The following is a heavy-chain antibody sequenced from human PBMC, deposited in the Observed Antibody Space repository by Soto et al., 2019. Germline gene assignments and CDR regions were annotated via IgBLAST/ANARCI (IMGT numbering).Heavy chain of an antibody. V-gene: IGHV6-1*01. CDR1: GDSVSSNSAA. CDR3: ARGPVGYCSGGSCEHFDY. D-gene: IGHD2-15*01. Sequence: SHTLSLTCAISGDSVSSNSAALNFIKQSPSRGLYWLGRTYYRSKWYNDYAVSVKSRITINPDTSKDQFSLQLNSVTPEDTAVYYCARGPVGYCSGGSCEHFDYWGQGTLVTVSS. J-gene: IGHJ4*02. CDR2: TYYRSKWYN.